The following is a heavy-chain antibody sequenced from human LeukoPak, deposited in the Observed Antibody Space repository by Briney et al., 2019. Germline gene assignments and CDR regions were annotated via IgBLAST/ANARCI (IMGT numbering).Heavy chain of an antibody. CDR2: IYYSGST. CDR3: ARGQGRRAFDI. CDR1: GGSISSGDYY. J-gene: IGHJ3*02. V-gene: IGHV4-30-4*01. Sequence: SETLSLTCTVSGGSISSGDYYWSWIRQPPGKGLEWNGYIYYSGSTYYNPSLKSRVTISVDTSKNQFSLKLSSVTAADTAVYYCARGQGRRAFDIWGQGAMVTVSS. D-gene: IGHD3-10*01.